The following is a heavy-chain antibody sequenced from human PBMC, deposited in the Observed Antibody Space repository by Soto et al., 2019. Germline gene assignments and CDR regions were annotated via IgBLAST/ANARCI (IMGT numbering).Heavy chain of an antibody. Sequence: GASVKVSCKASGYVFNDYAISWVRQAPGQGLEWVGWISASIGHTNYAQSFQGRVTMTTDRSTTTAYMELRNLRSDDTAVYYCARGSYCSGGTCTNWFDPWGQGPLVTVSS. V-gene: IGHV1-18*01. J-gene: IGHJ5*02. D-gene: IGHD2-15*01. CDR2: ISASIGHT. CDR3: ARGSYCSGGTCTNWFDP. CDR1: GYVFNDYA.